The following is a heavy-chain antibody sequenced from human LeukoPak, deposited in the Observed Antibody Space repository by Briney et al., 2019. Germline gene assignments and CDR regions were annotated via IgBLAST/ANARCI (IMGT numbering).Heavy chain of an antibody. V-gene: IGHV4-61*02. J-gene: IGHJ4*02. CDR1: GGSISSGSYY. CDR3: AAGQSRWYFDY. Sequence: PSETLSLTCTVSGGSISSGSYYWSWIRQPAGKGLEWIGRIYTSGSTYYNPSLKSRVTISVDTSKNQFSLKLSSVTAADTAVYYCAAGQSRWYFDYWGQGALVTVSS. CDR2: IYTSGST.